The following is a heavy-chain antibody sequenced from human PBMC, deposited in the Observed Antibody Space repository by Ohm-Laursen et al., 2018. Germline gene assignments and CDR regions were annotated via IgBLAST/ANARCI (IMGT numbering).Heavy chain of an antibody. D-gene: IGHD6-13*01. V-gene: IGHV3-9*01. Sequence: SLRLSCAASGFTFSDHGMNWVRQAPGKGLEWVSGISWNSGSIGYADSVKGRFTISRDNAKNSLYLQMNSLRAEDTALYYCAKDIGVAAAFYYGMDVWGQGTTVTVSS. CDR2: ISWNSGSI. J-gene: IGHJ6*02. CDR3: AKDIGVAAAFYYGMDV. CDR1: GFTFSDHG.